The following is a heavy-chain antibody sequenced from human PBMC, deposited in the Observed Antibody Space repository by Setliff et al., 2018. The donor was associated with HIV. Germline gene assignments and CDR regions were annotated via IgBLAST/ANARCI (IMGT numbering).Heavy chain of an antibody. J-gene: IGHJ4*02. CDR1: GFTFSSYA. CDR3: AQLGMVDDFDY. CDR2: ISYDGSNK. D-gene: IGHD1-1*01. Sequence: PGGSLRLSCAASGFTFSSYAMHWVRQAPGKGLEWVAVISYDGSNKYYADSVKGRFTISRDNSKNTLYLQMNSLRAEDTAVYYCAQLGMVDDFDYWGQGTLVTVSS. V-gene: IGHV3-30-3*01.